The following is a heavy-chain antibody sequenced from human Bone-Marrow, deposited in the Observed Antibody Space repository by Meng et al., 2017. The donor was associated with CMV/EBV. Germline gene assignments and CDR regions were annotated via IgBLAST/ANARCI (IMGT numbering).Heavy chain of an antibody. CDR3: AKRGYCSSTSCPRYWYFDL. CDR2: IRYDGSNK. D-gene: IGHD2-2*01. V-gene: IGHV3-30*02. Sequence: FGSYGMHWVRQAPCKGLEWVAFIRYDGSNKYYADSVKGRFTISRDNSKNTLYLQMNSLRAEDTAVYYCAKRGYCSSTSCPRYWYFDLWGRGTLVTVSS. CDR1: FGSYG. J-gene: IGHJ2*01.